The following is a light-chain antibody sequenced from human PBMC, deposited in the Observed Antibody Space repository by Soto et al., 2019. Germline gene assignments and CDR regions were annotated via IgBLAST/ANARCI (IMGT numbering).Light chain of an antibody. CDR3: QPYDSRLSGSV. Sequence: QSALTQPPSVSGAPGQRVTISCTGSSSNIGAGYDVHWYQQLPGTAPKLLIYGNSNRPSGVPDRFSGSKSGTSASLAITGLQAEDEADYYCQPYDSRLSGSVFGTGTKVTVL. J-gene: IGLJ1*01. V-gene: IGLV1-40*01. CDR1: SSNIGAGYD. CDR2: GNS.